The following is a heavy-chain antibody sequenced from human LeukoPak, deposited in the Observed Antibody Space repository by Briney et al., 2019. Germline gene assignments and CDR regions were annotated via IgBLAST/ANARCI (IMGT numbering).Heavy chain of an antibody. CDR2: ISYIGTT. Sequence: SETLSLTCAVSGDSFSSHYWTWIRQPPGRGLEWIGYISYIGTTNYNPSLKSRVTISIDTSKNQFSLKLSSETTADTAVYYCARDLVTVTKGFDIWGLGTMVSVSS. V-gene: IGHV4-59*11. J-gene: IGHJ3*02. CDR1: GDSFSSHY. D-gene: IGHD4-17*01. CDR3: ARDLVTVTKGFDI.